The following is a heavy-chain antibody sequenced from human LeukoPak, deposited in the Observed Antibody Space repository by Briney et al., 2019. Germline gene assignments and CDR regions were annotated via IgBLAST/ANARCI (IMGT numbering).Heavy chain of an antibody. V-gene: IGHV3-23*01. CDR3: AKDWEVLDY. D-gene: IGHD1-26*01. CDR1: GFTFTSYA. Sequence: GGSLRLSCAASGFTFTSYAMSWVRQAPGKGLEWVSAITGSGDTTYYAASVKGRFTISRDNSKNTLYLQMNSLRAEDTAVYYCAKDWEVLDYWGQGTLATVSS. CDR2: ITGSGDTT. J-gene: IGHJ4*02.